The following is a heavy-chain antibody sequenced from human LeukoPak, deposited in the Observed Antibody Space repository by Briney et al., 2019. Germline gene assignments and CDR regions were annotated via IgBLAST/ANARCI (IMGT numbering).Heavy chain of an antibody. CDR1: GGTFSSYA. D-gene: IGHD2-2*01. Sequence: VASVTVSCKASGGTFSSYAISWVRQAPGQGLEWMGGIIPIFGTANYAQKFQGRVTITTDESTSTAYMELSSLRSEHTAVYYCASGVVPAANNNWFDPWGQGTLVTVSS. V-gene: IGHV1-69*05. CDR3: ASGVVPAANNNWFDP. CDR2: IIPIFGTA. J-gene: IGHJ5*02.